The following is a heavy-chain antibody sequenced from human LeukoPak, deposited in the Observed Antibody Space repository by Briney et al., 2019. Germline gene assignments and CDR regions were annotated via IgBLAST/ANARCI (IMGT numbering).Heavy chain of an antibody. CDR3: AKDPVSSSGWSNWFDP. CDR1: GFTFSSYA. D-gene: IGHD6-19*01. V-gene: IGHV3-23*01. J-gene: IGHJ5*02. CDR2: ISGSGGST. Sequence: GGSLRLSCAASGFTFSSYAMSWVRQAPGKGLEWVSAISGSGGSTYYADSVKGRFTISRDNSKNTLYLQMNSLRAEDTAVYYCAKDPVSSSGWSNWFDPWGQGALVTVSS.